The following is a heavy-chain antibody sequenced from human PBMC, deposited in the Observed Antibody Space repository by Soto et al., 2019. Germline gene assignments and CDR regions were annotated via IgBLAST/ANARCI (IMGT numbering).Heavy chain of an antibody. CDR3: ASGFSFVEWVSGSVNYYYGMDV. Sequence: QVQLVESGGGVVQPGRSLRLSCAASGFTFSSYGMHWVRQAPGKGLEWVAVIWYDGSNKYYADSVKGRFTISRDNSKNTLYPKMTRQIDEDTAVYYGASGFSFVEWVSGSVNYYYGMDVWGQGTTVTVSS. J-gene: IGHJ6*02. CDR1: GFTFSSYG. CDR2: IWYDGSNK. D-gene: IGHD3-3*01. V-gene: IGHV3-33*01.